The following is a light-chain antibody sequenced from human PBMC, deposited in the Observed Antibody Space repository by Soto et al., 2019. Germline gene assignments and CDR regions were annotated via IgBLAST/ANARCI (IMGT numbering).Light chain of an antibody. J-gene: IGLJ1*01. V-gene: IGLV3-1*01. Sequence: SSELTQPPSVSVSPGQTASIPCSGDELGDKYTCWYQQKPGQSPVVVIYQDTKRPSGIPERFSGSSSGNTATLTISGTQAMDEADYYCQAWDSSAYVFGTGTKVTVL. CDR1: ELGDKY. CDR3: QAWDSSAYV. CDR2: QDT.